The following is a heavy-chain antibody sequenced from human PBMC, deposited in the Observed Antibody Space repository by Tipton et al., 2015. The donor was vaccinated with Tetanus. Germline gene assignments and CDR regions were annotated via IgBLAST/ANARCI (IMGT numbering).Heavy chain of an antibody. D-gene: IGHD2/OR15-2a*01. Sequence: WFRQATGKGLEWIASIYFEGSTYYSPSLKSRLTIGVDTSLNLFSLSLTSVTAADTAIYYCARHLYGYWFDPXXQGALVTVSS. V-gene: IGHV4-39*02. CDR3: ARHLYGYWFDP. J-gene: IGHJ5*02. CDR2: IYFEGST.